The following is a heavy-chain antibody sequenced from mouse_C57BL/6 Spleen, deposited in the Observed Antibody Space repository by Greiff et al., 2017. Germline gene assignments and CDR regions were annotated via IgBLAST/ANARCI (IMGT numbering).Heavy chain of an antibody. CDR3: ARPLYGSSPYCYAVDY. J-gene: IGHJ4*01. CDR1: GYTFTSYW. CDR2: INPCNGGT. Sequence: QVQLQQPGTELVKPGASVKLSCKASGYTFTSYWMHWVKQRPGQGLEWNGNINPCNGGTNYNEKFKSKATLTVDKSSSTAYMQLSSLTSEDSAVYYCARPLYGSSPYCYAVDYWGQGTSVTVSS. V-gene: IGHV1-53*01. D-gene: IGHD1-1*01.